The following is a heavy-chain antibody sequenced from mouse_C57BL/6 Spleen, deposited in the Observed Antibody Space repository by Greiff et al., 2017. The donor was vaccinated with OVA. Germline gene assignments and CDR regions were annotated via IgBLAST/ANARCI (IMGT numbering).Heavy chain of an antibody. V-gene: IGHV1-26*01. CDR3: ARRGVYGSSYFDD. D-gene: IGHD1-1*01. Sequence: EVKLQQSGPELVKPGASVKISCKASGYTFTDYYMNWVKQSPGKSLEWIGDINPNNGGTSYNQKFKGKATLTVDKSSSTAYMELRSLTSEDSAVYDCARRGVYGSSYFDDWGQGTTLTVSS. CDR2: INPNNGGT. J-gene: IGHJ2*01. CDR1: GYTFTDYY.